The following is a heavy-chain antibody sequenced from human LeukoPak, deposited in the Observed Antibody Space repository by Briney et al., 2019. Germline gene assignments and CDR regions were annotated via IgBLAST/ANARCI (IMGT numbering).Heavy chain of an antibody. V-gene: IGHV3-48*03. CDR2: ISSSGSTI. CDR3: AKGIIGSYWGDYFDY. CDR1: GFTFSSYE. J-gene: IGHJ4*02. Sequence: GGSLRLSCAASGFTFSSYEMNWVRQAPGKGLEWVSYISSSGSTIYYADSVKGRFTISRDNSKNTLYLQMNSLRAEDTAVYYCAKGIIGSYWGDYFDYWGQGTLVTVSS. D-gene: IGHD1-26*01.